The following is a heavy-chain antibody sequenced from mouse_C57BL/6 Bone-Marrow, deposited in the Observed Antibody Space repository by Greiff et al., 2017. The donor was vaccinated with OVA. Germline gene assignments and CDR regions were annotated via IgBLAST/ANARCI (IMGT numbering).Heavy chain of an antibody. V-gene: IGHV1-18*01. J-gene: IGHJ2*01. CDR3: ARSGGWLPYFDY. CDR2: INPNNGGT. CDR1: GYTFTDYN. Sequence: EVKLMESGPELVKPGASVKIPCKASGYTFTDYNMDWVKQSHGKSLEWIGDINPNNGGTIYNQKFKGKATLTVDKSSSTAYMELRSLTSEDSAVYYSARSGGWLPYFDYWGRGTALTVSA. D-gene: IGHD2-3*01.